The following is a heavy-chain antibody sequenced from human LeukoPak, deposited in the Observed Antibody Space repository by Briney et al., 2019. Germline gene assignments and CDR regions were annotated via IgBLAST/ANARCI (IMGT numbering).Heavy chain of an antibody. CDR3: AAHGRYSYGYGY. D-gene: IGHD5-18*01. CDR1: GFTVSSNY. Sequence: GGSLRLSCAASGFTVSSNYMSWVRQAPGKGLEWVSVIYSGGSTYYADSVKGRFTISRDNSKNTLYLQVNSLRAEDTAVYYCAAHGRYSYGYGYWGQGTLVTVSS. J-gene: IGHJ4*02. CDR2: IYSGGST. V-gene: IGHV3-53*01.